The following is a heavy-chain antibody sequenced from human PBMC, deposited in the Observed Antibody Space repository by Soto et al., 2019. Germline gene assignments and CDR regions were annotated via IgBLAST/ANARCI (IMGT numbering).Heavy chain of an antibody. D-gene: IGHD1-7*01. CDR1: GYTFTSYG. V-gene: IGHV1-18*01. J-gene: IGHJ5*02. CDR3: ARAETGTTPWVFSFSGSNQNNGGFDP. CDR2: ISAYNGNT. Sequence: ASVKVSCKASGYTFTSYGISWVRQAPGQGLEWMGWISAYNGNTNYAQKLQGRVTMTTDTSTSTAYMELRSLRSDDTAVYYCARAETGTTPWVFSFSGSNQNNGGFDPWGQGTLVTVSS.